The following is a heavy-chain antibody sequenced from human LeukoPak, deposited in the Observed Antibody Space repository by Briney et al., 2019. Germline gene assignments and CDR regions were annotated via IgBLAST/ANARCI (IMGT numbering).Heavy chain of an antibody. D-gene: IGHD3-22*01. V-gene: IGHV4-34*01. CDR1: GGSFSGYY. Sequence: PSETLSLTCAVYGGSFSGYYWSWIRQPPGKGLEWIGEINHSGSTNYNPSLKSRVTISVDTSKNQFSLKLSSVTAADTAVYYCARESDSSGYSLDHWGQGTLVTVSS. CDR3: ARESDSSGYSLDH. CDR2: INHSGST. J-gene: IGHJ4*02.